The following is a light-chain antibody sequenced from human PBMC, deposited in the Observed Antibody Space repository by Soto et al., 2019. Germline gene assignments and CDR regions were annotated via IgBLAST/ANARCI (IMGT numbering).Light chain of an antibody. Sequence: DIHVTQSPSTLSACGGDRVAVTFRASQSISSWLAWYQQKPGKAPKLLIYDASSLESGVPSRFSGSGSGTEFTLTISSLQPDDFATYYCQQYNSYSWTFGQGTKVDI. CDR1: QSISSW. V-gene: IGKV1-5*01. CDR2: DAS. CDR3: QQYNSYSWT. J-gene: IGKJ1*01.